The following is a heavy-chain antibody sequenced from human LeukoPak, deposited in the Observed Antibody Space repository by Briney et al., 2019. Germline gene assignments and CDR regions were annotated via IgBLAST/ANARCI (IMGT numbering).Heavy chain of an antibody. V-gene: IGHV4-4*07. D-gene: IGHD3-16*02. J-gene: IGHJ4*02. CDR2: IYTSEST. CDR3: ARGHDYVWGSYRDHAPFDY. CDR1: GGSISSYY. Sequence: MPSETLSLTCTVSGGSISSYYWSWIRQPAGKGLEWIGRIYTSESTNYNPSLKSRVTMSVDTSKNQFSLKLSSVTAADTAVYYCARGHDYVWGSYRDHAPFDYWGQGTLVTVSS.